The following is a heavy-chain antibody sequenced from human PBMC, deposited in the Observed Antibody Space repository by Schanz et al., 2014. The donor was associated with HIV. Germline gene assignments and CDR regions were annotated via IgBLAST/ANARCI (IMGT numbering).Heavy chain of an antibody. CDR3: ALSRPSGYGGSWYFDL. J-gene: IGHJ2*01. CDR1: GFTVSSNY. Sequence: EVRLVESGGCLVQPGRSLRLSCAASGFTVSSNYMSWVRQAPGKGLEWVSAISGSSITYSADSVKGRFTISRDNSKNTLYLQMNSLRAEDTAVYYCALSRPSGYGGSWYFDLWGQGTLVTVSS. D-gene: IGHD2-15*01. CDR2: ISGSSIT. V-gene: IGHV3-53*01.